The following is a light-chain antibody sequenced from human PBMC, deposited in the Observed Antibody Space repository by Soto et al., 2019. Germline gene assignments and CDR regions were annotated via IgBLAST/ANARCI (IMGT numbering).Light chain of an antibody. J-gene: IGLJ1*01. V-gene: IGLV2-11*01. Sequence: QSVLTHPRSVSWSPGQSVTISCTGTSSDVGGFNSVSWYQQHPGKAPKLMIYDVNKRPSGVPDRFSGSKSGSTASLTISGLQAEDEADYYCCSYAGSYSYAFATGTKVTVL. CDR2: DVN. CDR1: SSDVGGFNS. CDR3: CSYAGSYSYA.